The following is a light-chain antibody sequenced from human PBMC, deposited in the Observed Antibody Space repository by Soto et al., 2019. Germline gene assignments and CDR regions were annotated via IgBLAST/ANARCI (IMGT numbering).Light chain of an antibody. CDR2: DAS. Sequence: DIQMTQSPSTLSASVGDRVTITCRASQSISSWLAWYQQKPGKAPKLLIYDASSLESGVPSRFSGSGSGTEFTLTITGLQHEDFATYYCHQSFTILPTFGGGTRLEI. J-gene: IGKJ4*01. CDR1: QSISSW. CDR3: HQSFTILPT. V-gene: IGKV1-5*01.